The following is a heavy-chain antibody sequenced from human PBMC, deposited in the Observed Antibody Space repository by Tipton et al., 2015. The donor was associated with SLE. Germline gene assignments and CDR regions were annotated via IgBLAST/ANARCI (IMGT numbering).Heavy chain of an antibody. D-gene: IGHD4-11*01. J-gene: IGHJ4*02. CDR3: ARDKPTYSCLDY. V-gene: IGHV4-59*01. CDR1: GGSISSYY. CDR2: ISYSGST. Sequence: LRLSCTVSGGSISSYYWSWIRQPPGKGLEWIGYISYSGSTKYNPSLKSRLTISVDTSKNQISLKLSSVTAADTAVYYCARDKPTYSCLDYWGQGTLVTVSS.